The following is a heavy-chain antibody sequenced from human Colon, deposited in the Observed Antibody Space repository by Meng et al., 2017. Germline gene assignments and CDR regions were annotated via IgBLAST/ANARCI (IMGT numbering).Heavy chain of an antibody. Sequence: ETLSLTCTVSGGSISSYYWSWIRQPPGKGLEWIGYIYYSGSTNYNPSLKSRVTISVDTSKNQFSLKLSFVTAADTAVYYCAIVHDSSGYMGYYYYGMDVWGQGTTGTVSS. CDR3: AIVHDSSGYMGYYYYGMDV. V-gene: IGHV4-59*01. J-gene: IGHJ6*02. CDR1: GGSISSYY. CDR2: IYYSGST. D-gene: IGHD3-22*01.